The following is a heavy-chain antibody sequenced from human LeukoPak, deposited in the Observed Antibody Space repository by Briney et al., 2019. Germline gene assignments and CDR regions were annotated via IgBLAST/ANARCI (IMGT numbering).Heavy chain of an antibody. D-gene: IGHD6-6*01. CDR3: ARDRVAARFRWFDP. CDR1: GGTFSSYA. J-gene: IGHJ5*02. V-gene: IGHV1-69*05. CDR2: IIPIFGTA. Sequence: SVKVSCKASGGTFSSYAISWVRQAPGQGLEWMGGIIPIFGTANYAQKFQGRVTITTDESTSTAYMELSSLRSEDTAVYYCARDRVAARFRWFDPWGQGTPVTVSS.